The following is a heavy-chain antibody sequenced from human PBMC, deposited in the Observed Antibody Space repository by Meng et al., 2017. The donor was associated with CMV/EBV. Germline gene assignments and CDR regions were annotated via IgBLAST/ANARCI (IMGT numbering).Heavy chain of an antibody. CDR1: GCTFSSND. D-gene: IGHD2-21*02. V-gene: IGHV1-18*01. J-gene: IGHJ5*02. CDR2: IIGYSGQT. CDR3: AGAPIISGADCYH. Sequence: VLLGRGRAVVRLSGASMMVRINASGCTFSSNDICWVQRAPRRGLEWMGWIIGYSGQTKYEQYFQSRVTMTTDTPTSTAYMELSSLRSDDTAVYYCAGAPIISGADCYHWGQGTLVTVSS.